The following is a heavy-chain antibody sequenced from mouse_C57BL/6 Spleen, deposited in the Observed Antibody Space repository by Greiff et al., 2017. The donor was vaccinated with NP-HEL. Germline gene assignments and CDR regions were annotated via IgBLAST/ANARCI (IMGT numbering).Heavy chain of an antibody. CDR2: IDPSGSET. CDR1: GYTFTSYW. V-gene: IGHV1-61*01. D-gene: IGHD2-2*01. CDR3: ARVGYDEAY. J-gene: IGHJ3*01. Sequence: QVQLQQPGAELVRPGSSVKLSCKASGYTFTSYWMDWVKQRPGQGLEWIGNIDPSGSETHYNQKFKDKATLTVDKSSSTAYMQLSSLTSEDSAVYYCARVGYDEAYWGQGTLVTVSA.